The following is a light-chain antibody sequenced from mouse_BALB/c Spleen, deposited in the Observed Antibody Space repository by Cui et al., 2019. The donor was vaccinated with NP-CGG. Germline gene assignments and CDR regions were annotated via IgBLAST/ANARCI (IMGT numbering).Light chain of an antibody. J-gene: IGLJ1*01. CDR2: GTN. CDR3: ALWYSNHWV. CDR1: IGAVTTRNY. V-gene: IGLV1*01. Sequence: QSVVPQESALTTSPGETVTLTCRSSIGAVTTRNYANWVQEKPDHLFTGLIGGTNNRAPGVPARFSGSLIGDKAALTITGAQTEDEAIYFCALWYSNHWVFGGGTKLTVL.